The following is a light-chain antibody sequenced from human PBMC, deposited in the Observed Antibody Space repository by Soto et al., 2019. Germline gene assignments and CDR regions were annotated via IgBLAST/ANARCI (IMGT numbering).Light chain of an antibody. CDR1: SSDVGSYEF. CDR2: EGS. CDR3: CSYAGGSNV. Sequence: QSALTQPASVSESPGQSITISCTGTSSDVGSYEFVSWYQQYPGKAPKLMIYEGSKRPSGVSDRFSGSKSGNTASLTISGLQAEDEADHFCCSYAGGSNVFGAGTKLTVL. J-gene: IGLJ1*01. V-gene: IGLV2-23*03.